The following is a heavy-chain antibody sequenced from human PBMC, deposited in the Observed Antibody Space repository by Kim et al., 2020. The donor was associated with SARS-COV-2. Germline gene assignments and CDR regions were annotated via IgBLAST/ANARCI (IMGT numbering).Heavy chain of an antibody. V-gene: IGHV3-48*03. CDR1: GLMFSRFE. CDR3: ATWPRQVY. J-gene: IGHJ4*02. D-gene: IGHD5-12*01. CDR2: IHTDPTTI. Sequence: GGSLRLSCEGSGLMFSRFEMNWFRQVPGRGLEWISWIHTDPTTIGYADSVRGRFVISRDNAKNSLYLQMNNLRVGDSAVYYCATWPRQVYWGRGTLVTVS.